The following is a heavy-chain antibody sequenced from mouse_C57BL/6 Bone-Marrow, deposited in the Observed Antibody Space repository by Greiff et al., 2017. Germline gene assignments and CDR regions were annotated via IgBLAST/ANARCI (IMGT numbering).Heavy chain of an antibody. CDR2: IYPGSGNT. J-gene: IGHJ3*01. V-gene: IGHV1-76*01. D-gene: IGHD2-3*01. CDR3: ARGDDGYLLFAY. CDR1: GYTFTDYY. Sequence: QVQLQQSGAELVRPGASVKLSCKASGYTFTDYYINWVKQRPGQGLEWIARIYPGSGNTYYNEKFKGKATLTAEKSSSTAYMQLSSLTSEDSAVYFCARGDDGYLLFAYWGQGTLVTVSA.